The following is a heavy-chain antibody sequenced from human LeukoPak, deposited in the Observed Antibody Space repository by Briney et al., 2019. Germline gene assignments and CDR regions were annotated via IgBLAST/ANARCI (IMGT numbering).Heavy chain of an antibody. D-gene: IGHD2-2*01. V-gene: IGHV3-7*01. CDR1: GFTFSSYW. CDR2: IKQDGSEK. Sequence: PGGSLRLSCAASGFTFSSYWMSWVRQAPGKGLEWVANIKQDGSEKYYVVSVKGRFTISRDNAKNSLYLQMNSLRAEDTAVYYCARDVVVVPAAIWFDPWGQGTLVTVSS. J-gene: IGHJ5*02. CDR3: ARDVVVVPAAIWFDP.